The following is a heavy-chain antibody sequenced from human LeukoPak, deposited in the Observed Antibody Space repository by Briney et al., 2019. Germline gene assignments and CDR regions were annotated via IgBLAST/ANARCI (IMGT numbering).Heavy chain of an antibody. CDR2: IYSSGST. J-gene: IGHJ5*02. CDR1: GGSISSGSSY. D-gene: IGHD6-6*01. CDR3: ARVGYSSSSRWFDP. V-gene: IGHV4-61*02. Sequence: PSETLSLTCTVSGGSISSGSSYWSWIRQPAGKGLEWIGRIYSSGSTNYNPSLKSRVTMSVDTSKDQLFLKLSFVTAADTAVYYCARVGYSSSSRWFDPWGQGTLVTVSS.